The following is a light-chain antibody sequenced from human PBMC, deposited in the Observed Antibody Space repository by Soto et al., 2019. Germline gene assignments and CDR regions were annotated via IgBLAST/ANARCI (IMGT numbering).Light chain of an antibody. V-gene: IGKV1-39*01. CDR2: AAS. J-gene: IGKJ5*01. CDR1: QNIIRH. CDR3: QHRYSMTIA. Sequence: DIQMTQSPSSRSSSLGDGVTITCRASQNIIRHLNWYQHKPGRAPRLLIYAASTLQSGVPSRFTGIGSGTEFTITISGLKPEDFATYDGQHRYSMTIAFGQGTRLEIK.